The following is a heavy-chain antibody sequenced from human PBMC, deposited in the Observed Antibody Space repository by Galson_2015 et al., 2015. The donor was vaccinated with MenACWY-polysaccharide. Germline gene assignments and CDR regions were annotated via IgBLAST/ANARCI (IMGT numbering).Heavy chain of an antibody. CDR3: ARGRVTVRDTWFDP. CDR1: GGSISTYY. J-gene: IGHJ5*02. V-gene: IGHV4-59*01. Sequence: ETLSLTCSVSGGSISTYYWTWIRQPPGKGLEWIGNIHHTGNSDHNPSLKSRVTMSLDTSKNQFSLRLTSVTAADTAVYHCARGRVTVRDTWFDPWGPGTLVTVSS. CDR2: IHHTGNS. D-gene: IGHD1-14*01.